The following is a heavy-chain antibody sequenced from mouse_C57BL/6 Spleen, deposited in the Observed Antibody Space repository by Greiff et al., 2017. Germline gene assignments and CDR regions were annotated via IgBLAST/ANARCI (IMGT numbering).Heavy chain of an antibody. D-gene: IGHD3-3*01. Sequence: EVKVVESEGGLVQPGSSMKLSCTASGFTFSDYYMAWVRQVPEKGLEWVANINYDGSSTYYLDSLKSRFIISRDNAKNILYLQMSSLKSEDTATYYCARDRAGTYWYFDVWGTGTTVTVSS. V-gene: IGHV5-16*01. J-gene: IGHJ1*03. CDR2: INYDGSST. CDR3: ARDRAGTYWYFDV. CDR1: GFTFSDYY.